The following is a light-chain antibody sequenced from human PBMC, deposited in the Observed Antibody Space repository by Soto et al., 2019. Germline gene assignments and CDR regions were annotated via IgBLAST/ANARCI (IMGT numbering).Light chain of an antibody. Sequence: EIVMTQSPATLSASPGERASLSCRTSQSVTSDLAWYQQKPGHAPRLLIYGVSTRATGIPARFSGSVSGTEFTLTISSLQSEDFAVYYCQQYHKWPLTFGGGNKVEI. CDR2: GVS. V-gene: IGKV3-15*01. J-gene: IGKJ4*01. CDR1: QSVTSD. CDR3: QQYHKWPLT.